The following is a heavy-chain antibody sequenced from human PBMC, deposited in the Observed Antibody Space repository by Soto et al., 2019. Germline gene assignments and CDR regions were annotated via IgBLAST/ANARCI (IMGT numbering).Heavy chain of an antibody. CDR2: IYYNGSD. Sequence: LSLTCTVSGGSISKVGYYWTWIRQNPEKGMEWLGYIYYNGSDYYSPSLKSRLTLAADTSQNKFSLKLNSVTPADTAVYYCAKDKPGTTSFDYCGQGTLVTVSS. V-gene: IGHV4-31*03. J-gene: IGHJ4*02. CDR3: AKDKPGTTSFDY. CDR1: GGSISKVGYY. D-gene: IGHD1-1*01.